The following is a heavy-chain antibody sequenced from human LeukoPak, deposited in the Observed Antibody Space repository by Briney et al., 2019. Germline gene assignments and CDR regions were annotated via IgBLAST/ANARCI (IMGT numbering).Heavy chain of an antibody. J-gene: IGHJ5*02. V-gene: IGHV4-59*01. D-gene: IGHD4-4*01. CDR1: GGSISSYY. CDR3: ARLHSNWFDP. CDR2: IYYSGST. Sequence: KPSETLSLTCTVSGGSISSYYWSWIRQPPGKGLEWIGYIYYSGSTNYIPSLKSRVTISVDTSKNQFSLKLSSVTAADTAVYYCARLHSNWFDPWGQGTLVTVPS.